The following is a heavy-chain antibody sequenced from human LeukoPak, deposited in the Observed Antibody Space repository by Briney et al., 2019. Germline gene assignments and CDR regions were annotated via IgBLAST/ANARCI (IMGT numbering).Heavy chain of an antibody. Sequence: GGSLRLSCAASGFTFSSYAMSWVRQAPGKGLEWVSAISGSGGSTYYADSVKGRFTISRDNAKNSLYLQMNSLRAEDTAVYYCANSIGSWYENRDFDYWGQGTLVTVSS. V-gene: IGHV3-23*01. D-gene: IGHD6-13*01. J-gene: IGHJ4*02. CDR1: GFTFSSYA. CDR3: ANSIGSWYENRDFDY. CDR2: ISGSGGST.